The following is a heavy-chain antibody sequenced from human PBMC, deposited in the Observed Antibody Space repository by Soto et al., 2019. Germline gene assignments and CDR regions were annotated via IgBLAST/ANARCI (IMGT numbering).Heavy chain of an antibody. J-gene: IGHJ5*02. V-gene: IGHV1-18*01. CDR3: ARDQRPSGLGP. CDR1: GYTFNTYG. CDR2: INAYNGNT. Sequence: QIQLVQSGAAVKKPGASVKVSCKTSGYTFNTYGITWVRQAPGQGLEWMGWINAYNGNTNYAQRLKGRVTMTTDTSTSTAYMELRSLRSDDTAVYYCARDQRPSGLGPWGQGTLVTVSS.